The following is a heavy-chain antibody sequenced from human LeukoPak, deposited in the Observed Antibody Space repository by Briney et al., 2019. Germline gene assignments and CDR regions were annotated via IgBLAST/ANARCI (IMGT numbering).Heavy chain of an antibody. D-gene: IGHD6-13*01. V-gene: IGHV4-31*03. Sequence: PSETLSLTCTVSGGSISSGGYYWSWIRQHPGKGLEWIGYIYYSGSTYYNPSLKSRVTISVDTSKNQFSLKLSSVTAADTAVYYCARAWYSSSSTGFDYWGQGTLVPVSS. CDR2: IYYSGST. J-gene: IGHJ4*02. CDR1: GGSISSGGYY. CDR3: ARAWYSSSSTGFDY.